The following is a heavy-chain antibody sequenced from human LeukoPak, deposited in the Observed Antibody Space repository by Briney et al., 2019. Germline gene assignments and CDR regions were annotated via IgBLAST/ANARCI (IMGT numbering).Heavy chain of an antibody. D-gene: IGHD3-9*01. Sequence: SETLSLTCTVSGGSISSGSYYWSWIRQPAGKGLEWIGRIYTSGSTNYNPSLKSRVTISVDTSKNQFSLKLSSVTAADTAVYYCARGILYYDILTGYLLYYFDYWGQGALVTVSS. CDR2: IYTSGST. CDR1: GGSISSGSYY. V-gene: IGHV4-61*02. CDR3: ARGILYYDILTGYLLYYFDY. J-gene: IGHJ4*02.